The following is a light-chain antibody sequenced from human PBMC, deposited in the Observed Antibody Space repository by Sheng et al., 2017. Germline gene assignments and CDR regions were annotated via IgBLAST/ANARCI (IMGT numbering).Light chain of an antibody. CDR3: QQYGSSPST. CDR2: DTS. J-gene: IGKJ5*01. CDR1: ESVSSSY. V-gene: IGKV3-20*01. Sequence: EIVLTQSPGTLSLSPRERATLSCRASESVSSSYLAWYQQKSGQSPRLLIYDTSRRATGIPDRFSGSGSGTDFTLTISSLEPEDFAVYYCQQYGSSPSTFGQGTRLEI.